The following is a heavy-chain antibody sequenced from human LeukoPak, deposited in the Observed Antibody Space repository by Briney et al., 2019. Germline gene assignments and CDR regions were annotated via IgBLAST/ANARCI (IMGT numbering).Heavy chain of an antibody. D-gene: IGHD3-3*01. CDR3: ARVPPPAPIFGVVIGYMDV. CDR1: GFTFSSYS. J-gene: IGHJ6*03. V-gene: IGHV3-48*01. Sequence: PGGSLRLSCAASGFTFSSYSMNWVRQAPGKGLEWVSYISSSSSTIYYADSVKGRFTISRDNAKNSLYLQMNSLRAEDTAVYYCARVPPPAPIFGVVIGYMDVWGKGTTVTVSS. CDR2: ISSSSSTI.